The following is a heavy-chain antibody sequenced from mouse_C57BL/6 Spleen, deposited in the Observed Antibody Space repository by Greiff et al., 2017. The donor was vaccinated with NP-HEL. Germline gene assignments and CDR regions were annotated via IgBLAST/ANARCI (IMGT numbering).Heavy chain of an antibody. D-gene: IGHD2-5*01. CDR2: IDPANGNT. CDR1: GFNNKNTY. CDR3: ADYSNSLDY. J-gene: IGHJ2*01. V-gene: IGHV14-3*01. Sequence: EVQLQQSVAELVRPGASVKLSCTASGFNNKNTYMHWVKQRPEQGLEWIGRIDPANGNTKYAPKFQGKATITADTSSNTAYLQLSILTSEDTAIYYCADYSNSLDYWGQGTTLTVSS.